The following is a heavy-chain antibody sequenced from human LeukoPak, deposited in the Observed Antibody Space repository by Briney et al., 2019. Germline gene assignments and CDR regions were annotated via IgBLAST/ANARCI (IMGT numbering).Heavy chain of an antibody. V-gene: IGHV3-23*01. J-gene: IGHJ3*02. Sequence: PGGSLRLSCAASGFTFSSYNMNWVRQAPGKGLEWVSAISGSGGSTYYADSVKGRFTISRDNSKNTLYLQMNSLRAEDTAVYYCAKFITMIVARGAFDIWGQGTMVTVSS. D-gene: IGHD3-22*01. CDR2: ISGSGGST. CDR1: GFTFSSYN. CDR3: AKFITMIVARGAFDI.